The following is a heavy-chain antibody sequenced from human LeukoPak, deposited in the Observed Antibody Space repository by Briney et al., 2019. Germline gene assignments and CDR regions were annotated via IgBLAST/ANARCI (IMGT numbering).Heavy chain of an antibody. CDR3: AREENILTGYYPPNFDY. CDR1: GGSISSYY. Sequence: PSETLSLTCTVSGGSISSYYWSWIRLPAGKGLEWVGRIYTSGSTNYNPSLKSRVTMSVDTSKNQFSLKLSSVTAADTAVYYCAREENILTGYYPPNFDYWGQGTLVTVSS. D-gene: IGHD3-9*01. CDR2: IYTSGST. V-gene: IGHV4-4*07. J-gene: IGHJ4*02.